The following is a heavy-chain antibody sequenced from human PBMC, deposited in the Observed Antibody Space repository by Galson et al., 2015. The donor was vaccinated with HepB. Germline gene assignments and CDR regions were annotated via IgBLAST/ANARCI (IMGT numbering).Heavy chain of an antibody. CDR2: INPSGGST. CDR1: GYTFTSYY. CDR3: ARPFSRGVRGDYGMDV. Sequence: SVKVSCKASGYTFTSYYMHWVRQAPGQGLEWMGIINPSGGSTSYAQKLQGRVTMTRDTSTSTVYMELSSLRSEDTAVYYCARPFSRGVRGDYGMDVWGQGTTVTVSS. D-gene: IGHD3-10*01. V-gene: IGHV1-46*04. J-gene: IGHJ6*02.